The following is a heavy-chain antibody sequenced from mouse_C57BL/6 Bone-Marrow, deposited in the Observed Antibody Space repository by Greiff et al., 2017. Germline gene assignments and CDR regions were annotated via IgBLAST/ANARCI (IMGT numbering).Heavy chain of an antibody. CDR1: GYTFTSYW. V-gene: IGHV1-50*01. CDR2: IDPSDSYT. D-gene: IGHD1-1*01. CDR3: ARNYGSSYVDDFDY. Sequence: VQLQQPGAELVKPGASVKLSCKASGYTFTSYWMQWVKQRPGQGLEWIGEIDPSDSYTNYNQKFKGKATLTVDTSSSTAYMQLSSLTSEDSAVYYCARNYGSSYVDDFDYWGQGTTLTVSS. J-gene: IGHJ2*01.